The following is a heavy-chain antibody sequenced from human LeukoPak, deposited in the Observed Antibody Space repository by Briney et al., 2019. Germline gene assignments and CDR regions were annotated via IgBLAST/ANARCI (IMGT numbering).Heavy chain of an antibody. Sequence: PGGSLRLSCAASGFTFSSYALSWVRQAPGKGLEWVSAISGRGAATYYADSVKGRFTISRDNSKNTLYLQMNSLRAEDTAVYYCARDLSGVTGYTYGRGIDYWGQGTLVTVSS. CDR1: GFTFSSYA. CDR3: ARDLSGVTGYTYGRGIDY. J-gene: IGHJ4*02. CDR2: ISGRGAAT. D-gene: IGHD5-18*01. V-gene: IGHV3-23*01.